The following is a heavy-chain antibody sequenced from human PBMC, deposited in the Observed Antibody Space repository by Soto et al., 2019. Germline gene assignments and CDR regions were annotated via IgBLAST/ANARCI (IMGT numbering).Heavy chain of an antibody. CDR1: GDSVSSGSAS. Sequence: SQTLSLTCDISGDSVSSGSASWNWIRQTPSRGLEWLGRTYYRSRWFYDYATSVNSRMTITPDTSKNQLSLQLTSVSPDDTAVYFCARNVGSSWLDSWGQGTLVTVSS. V-gene: IGHV6-1*01. CDR3: ARNVGSSWLDS. CDR2: TYYRSRWFY. J-gene: IGHJ5*01.